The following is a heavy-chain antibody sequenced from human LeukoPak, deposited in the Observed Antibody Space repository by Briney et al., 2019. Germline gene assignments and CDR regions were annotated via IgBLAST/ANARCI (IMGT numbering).Heavy chain of an antibody. V-gene: IGHV4-39*01. CDR3: ARRHRSYDSGGHVIDY. Sequence: SETLSLTCTVSGGSISDISDFWGWIRQPPGKGLEWIGSLYYSDNTYDNPSVSSGDTYYNPSLKSRVTISVDTSKNQFSLQLSSVTAADTAMYYCARRHRSYDSGGHVIDYWGQGTLVTVSS. J-gene: IGHJ4*02. CDR1: GGSISDISDF. CDR2: LYYSDNTYDNPSVSSGDT. D-gene: IGHD3-22*01.